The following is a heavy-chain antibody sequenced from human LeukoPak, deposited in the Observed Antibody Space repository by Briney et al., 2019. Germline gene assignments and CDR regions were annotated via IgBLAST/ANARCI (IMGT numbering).Heavy chain of an antibody. D-gene: IGHD1-26*01. CDR3: AKDVSWELRGGGYFDY. Sequence: GGSLRLSCAASGFTFSSYAMSWVRQAPGKGLEWVSAISGSGGSTYYADSVKGRFTISRDNSKNTLYLLMNSLRAEDTAVYYCAKDVSWELRGGGYFDYWGQGTLVTVSS. V-gene: IGHV3-23*01. J-gene: IGHJ4*02. CDR1: GFTFSSYA. CDR2: ISGSGGST.